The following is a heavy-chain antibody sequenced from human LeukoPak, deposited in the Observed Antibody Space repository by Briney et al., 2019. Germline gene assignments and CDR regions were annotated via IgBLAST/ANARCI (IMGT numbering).Heavy chain of an antibody. D-gene: IGHD2-15*01. Sequence: GGPLRLSCAASGFTFSSYAMHWVRQAPRKGLEWVAVISYDGSNKYYAASVKGRFTISRDNSKNTLYLQMNSLRAEDTAVYYCARSFLGYCSGGSCYPPGYWGQGTLVTVSS. CDR1: GFTFSSYA. V-gene: IGHV3-30-3*01. J-gene: IGHJ4*02. CDR2: ISYDGSNK. CDR3: ARSFLGYCSGGSCYPPGY.